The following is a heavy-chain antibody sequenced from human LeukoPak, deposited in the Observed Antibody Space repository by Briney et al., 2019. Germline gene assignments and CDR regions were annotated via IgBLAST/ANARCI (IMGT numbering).Heavy chain of an antibody. CDR3: ANLVDTTMFDY. D-gene: IGHD5-18*01. Sequence: GGSLRLSCAASGLTFSSYAMSWVRQAPGKGLEWVSGISGNGGGTYYADSVKGRFTISRDNSKNTLYLQMNSLRAEDTAVYYCANLVDTTMFDYWGQGTLVTVSS. V-gene: IGHV3-23*01. CDR2: ISGNGGGT. CDR1: GLTFSSYA. J-gene: IGHJ4*02.